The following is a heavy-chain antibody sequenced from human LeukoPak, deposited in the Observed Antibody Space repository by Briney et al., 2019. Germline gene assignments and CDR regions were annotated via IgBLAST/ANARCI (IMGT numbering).Heavy chain of an antibody. D-gene: IGHD1-26*01. CDR1: GGSFSGYY. J-gene: IGHJ3*02. Sequence: NPSETLSLTCAVYGGSFSGYYWSWIRQPPGKGLEWIGEINHSGSTNYNPSLKSRVTISVDTSKNQFSLKLSSVTAADTAVYYCARELGGIDAFDIWGQGTMVTVSS. CDR3: ARELGGIDAFDI. CDR2: INHSGST. V-gene: IGHV4-34*01.